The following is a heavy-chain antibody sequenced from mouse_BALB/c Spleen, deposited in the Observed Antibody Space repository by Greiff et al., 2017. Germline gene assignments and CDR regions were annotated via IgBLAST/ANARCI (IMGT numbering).Heavy chain of an antibody. Sequence: VQLKQSGPELVKPGASVKIPCKASGYTFTDYNMDWVKQSHGKSLEWIGDINPNNGGTIYNQKFKGKATLTVDKSSSTAYMELRSLTSEDTAVYYCARRRRGLGFAYWGQGTLVTVSA. V-gene: IGHV1-18*01. D-gene: IGHD6-2*01. CDR3: ARRRRGLGFAY. CDR2: INPNNGGT. J-gene: IGHJ3*01. CDR1: GYTFTDYN.